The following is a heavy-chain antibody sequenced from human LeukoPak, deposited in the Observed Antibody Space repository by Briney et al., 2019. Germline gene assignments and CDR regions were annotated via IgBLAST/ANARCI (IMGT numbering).Heavy chain of an antibody. Sequence: ASVKVSCKASGYTFTNYGISWVRQAPGQGLEWMGWISAYNGDTNYPQRLQGRVTMTTDTSTSTAYMDLRSLRSDDTAVYYCARERDYVWGNYRFIPDYWGQGTLVTVSS. CDR2: ISAYNGDT. CDR1: GYTFTNYG. CDR3: ARERDYVWGNYRFIPDY. V-gene: IGHV1-18*01. J-gene: IGHJ4*02. D-gene: IGHD3-16*02.